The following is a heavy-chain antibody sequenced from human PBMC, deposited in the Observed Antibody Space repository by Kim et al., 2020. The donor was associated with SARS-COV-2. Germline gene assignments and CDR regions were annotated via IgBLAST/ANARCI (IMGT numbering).Heavy chain of an antibody. D-gene: IGHD5-18*01. CDR2: IYYSGST. CDR1: GGSISSYY. Sequence: SETLSLTCTVSGGSISSYYWSWIRQPPGKGLEWIGYIYYSGSTNYNPSLKSRVTISVDTSKNQFSLKLSSVTAADTAVYYCARHARIRGYSYGYGAFDIWGQGTMVTVSS. CDR3: ARHARIRGYSYGYGAFDI. J-gene: IGHJ3*02. V-gene: IGHV4-59*08.